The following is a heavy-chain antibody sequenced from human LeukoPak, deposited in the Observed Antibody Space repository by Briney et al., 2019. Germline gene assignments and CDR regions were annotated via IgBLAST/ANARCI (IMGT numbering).Heavy chain of an antibody. D-gene: IGHD2-2*01. CDR2: MNPNSGNT. Sequence: ASVKVSCQASGYTFTSYDINWVRQATGQGLEWMGWMNPNSGNTGYAQNFQGRVTMTRNTSISTAYMELSSLRSEDTAVYYCARLLGYCSSTSCYGAFDIWGQGTMVTVSS. CDR3: ARLLGYCSSTSCYGAFDI. J-gene: IGHJ3*02. CDR1: GYTFTSYD. V-gene: IGHV1-8*01.